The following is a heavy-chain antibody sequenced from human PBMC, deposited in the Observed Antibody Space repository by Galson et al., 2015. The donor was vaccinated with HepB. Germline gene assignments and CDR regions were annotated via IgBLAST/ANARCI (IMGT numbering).Heavy chain of an antibody. J-gene: IGHJ2*01. D-gene: IGHD1-1*01. CDR2: VSDTNDYF. V-gene: IGHV3-23*03. Sequence: SLRLSCAASGFTFSDYAMGWIRQAPGKGLEWISVVSDTNDYFVYSDSVKGRFTISRDDSQNMAFLQMNSLIVDDTALYYCAKLSGMTVQQWHSDHWGRGTLVKVSS. CDR3: AKLSGMTVQQWHSDH. CDR1: GFTFSDYA.